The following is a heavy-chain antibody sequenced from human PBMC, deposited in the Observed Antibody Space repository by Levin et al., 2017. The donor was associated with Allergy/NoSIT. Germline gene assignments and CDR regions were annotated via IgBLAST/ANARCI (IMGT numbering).Heavy chain of an antibody. Sequence: SGPTLVKATQTLTLTCTFSGFSLSTKGVCVSWIRQPAGQALEWLGMIDWDDDKYYSTSLKTRLTISKDTSKNQVILTMTNLDPVDTATYYCARMSYYDGSGDYNGRGWFDPWGQGTVVTVSS. CDR3: ARMSYYDGSGDYNGRGWFDP. CDR1: GFSLSTKGVC. CDR2: IDWDDDK. V-gene: IGHV2-70*01. D-gene: IGHD3-22*01. J-gene: IGHJ5*02.